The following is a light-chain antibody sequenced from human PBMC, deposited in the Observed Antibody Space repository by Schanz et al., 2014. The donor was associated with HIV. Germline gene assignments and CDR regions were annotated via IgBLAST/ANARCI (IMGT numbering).Light chain of an antibody. J-gene: IGKJ2*01. CDR3: QQYGSSPAYT. Sequence: EIVMTQSPGTLSVSPGERATLSCRASQQVSGSYLAWYQHIPGQAPRLLMYRASTRATGIPARFSGSGSGTEFTLTISSLQSEDFAVYYCQQYGSSPAYTFGQGTKLEIK. V-gene: IGKV3-20*01. CDR1: QQVSGSY. CDR2: RAS.